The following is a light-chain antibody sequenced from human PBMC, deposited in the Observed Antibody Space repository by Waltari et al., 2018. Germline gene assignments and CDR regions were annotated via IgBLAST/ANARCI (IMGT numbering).Light chain of an antibody. CDR1: TGPVTNDHF. V-gene: IGLV7-46*01. CDR3: CLSYAGARV. J-gene: IGLJ3*02. Sequence: QAVVTQEPSLTVSPGGTVTLTCGSSTGPVTNDHFPYWFQQKPGQAPRALIYDGTNRESWTHAWCSGSLVGGKAALTLAGAQPEDETVYFCCLSYAGARVFGGGTKLTVL. CDR2: DGT.